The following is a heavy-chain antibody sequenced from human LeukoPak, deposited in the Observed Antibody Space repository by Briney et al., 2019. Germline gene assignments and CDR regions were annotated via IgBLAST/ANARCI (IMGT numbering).Heavy chain of an antibody. V-gene: IGHV3-23*01. CDR1: GFTFSSYA. D-gene: IGHD3-16*02. CDR2: ISGSGGST. J-gene: IGHJ4*02. CDR3: AKVITFGGVIAD. Sequence: GGSLRLSCAASGFTFSSYAMSWVRQAPWKGLEWVSVISGSGGSTYYADSVKGRFTISRDNSKNTLYLQMNSLRAEDTAVYYCAKVITFGGVIADWGQGTLVTVSS.